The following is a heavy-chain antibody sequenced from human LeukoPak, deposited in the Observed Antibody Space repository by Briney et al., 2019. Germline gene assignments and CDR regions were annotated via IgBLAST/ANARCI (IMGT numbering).Heavy chain of an antibody. CDR2: KYYSGST. CDR3: ARPYYYDSRIDP. J-gene: IGHJ5*02. Sequence: SQTLSLTCTVSVGSISSGVSYWSWVRQPPGKGLGWNAYKYYSGSTYYNPSLKSRVTMSADTSKNQLSLKLSSVTAADTAVYYCARPYYYDSRIDPWGQGILVTVSS. D-gene: IGHD3-22*01. CDR1: VGSISSGVSY. V-gene: IGHV4-30-4*01.